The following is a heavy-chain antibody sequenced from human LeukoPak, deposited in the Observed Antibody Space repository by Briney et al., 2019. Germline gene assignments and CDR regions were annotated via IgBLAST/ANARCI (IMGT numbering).Heavy chain of an antibody. V-gene: IGHV4-61*02. CDR2: IYISGRT. Sequence: TLSLTCTVSGGSISSGSYYWSWIRQPAGKGLEWIGRIYISGRTTYYNPSLKSRVSISVDTYNNQFSLKVNSVSAADTAMYFCARDTAYSCGEFFDYWGQGSLVTVSS. CDR3: ARDTAYSCGEFFDY. CDR1: GGSISSGSYY. D-gene: IGHD2-15*01. J-gene: IGHJ4*02.